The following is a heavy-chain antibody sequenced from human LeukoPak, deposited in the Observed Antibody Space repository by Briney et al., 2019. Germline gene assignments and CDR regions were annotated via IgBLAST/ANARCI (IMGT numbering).Heavy chain of an antibody. V-gene: IGHV5-51*01. J-gene: IGHJ6*03. CDR2: IYPGDSDT. CDR3: ARRYSTSFPPSTYYYMDV. D-gene: IGHD6-6*01. CDR1: GYSFTRYW. Sequence: GESLKISFKASGYSFTRYWIAWVRQMPGKGLECMGIIYPGDSDTRYSPSFQGQVTISVDKSTNTAYLQWSSLKASDTAMYYCARRYSTSFPPSTYYYMDVWGKGTTVTASS.